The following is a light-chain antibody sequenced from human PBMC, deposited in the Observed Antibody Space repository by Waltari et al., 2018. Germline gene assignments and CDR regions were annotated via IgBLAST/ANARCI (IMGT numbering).Light chain of an antibody. Sequence: QAALTQPPSVSKSLGQSVTISCTGTSSDVGGYNDVSWYQQHPGTAPRLLIYDVNKRPSGCSDRFSGSKSGNTASLTISGLQAEDEADYSCCSYRSGSTYIFGAGTRLTVL. CDR3: CSYRSGSTYI. CDR2: DVN. CDR1: SSDVGGYND. V-gene: IGLV2-18*02. J-gene: IGLJ1*01.